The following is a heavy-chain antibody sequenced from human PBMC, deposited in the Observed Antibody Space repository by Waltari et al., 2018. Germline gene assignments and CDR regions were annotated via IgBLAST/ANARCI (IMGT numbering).Heavy chain of an antibody. J-gene: IGHJ2*01. V-gene: IGHV4-39*07. CDR1: GGSISSSSYY. CDR2: IYYSGST. Sequence: QLQLQESGPGLVKPSETLSLTCTVSGGSISSSSYYWGWIRQPPGKGLEWIGSIYYSGSTYYSPSLKSRVTISVDTSKNQFSLKLSSVTAADTAVYYCARVVAARPRVYWYFDLWGRGTLVTVSS. D-gene: IGHD6-6*01. CDR3: ARVVAARPRVYWYFDL.